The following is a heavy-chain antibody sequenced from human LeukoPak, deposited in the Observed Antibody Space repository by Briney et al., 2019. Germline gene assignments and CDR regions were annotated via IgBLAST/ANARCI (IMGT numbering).Heavy chain of an antibody. CDR3: AREWTGVAATSWFDP. J-gene: IGHJ5*02. Sequence: PGGSLRLSCAVSGFTLSSYNMNWVRQAPGKGLEWVSYIRNSGNTIYYADSVKGRFTISRDPAKNSLYLQMNSLRAEDTAVYYCAREWTGVAATSWFDPWGQGTLVTVSS. CDR2: IRNSGNTI. D-gene: IGHD2-15*01. V-gene: IGHV3-48*01. CDR1: GFTLSSYN.